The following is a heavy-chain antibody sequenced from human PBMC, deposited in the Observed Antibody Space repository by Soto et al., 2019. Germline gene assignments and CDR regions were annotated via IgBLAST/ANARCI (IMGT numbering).Heavy chain of an antibody. D-gene: IGHD4-17*01. CDR1: GGSFSGYY. CDR3: ARINDDDYGDSVNAFDI. CDR2: INHSGST. J-gene: IGHJ3*02. Sequence: PSETLSLTCAVYGGSFSGYYWSWIRQPPGKGLEWIGEINHSGSTNYNPSLKSRVTISVDTSKNQFSLKLSSVTAADTAVYYCARINDDDYGDSVNAFDIWGQGTMVT. V-gene: IGHV4-34*01.